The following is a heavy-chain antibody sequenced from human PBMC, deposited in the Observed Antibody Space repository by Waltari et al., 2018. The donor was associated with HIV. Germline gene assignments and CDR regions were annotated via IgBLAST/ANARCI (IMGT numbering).Heavy chain of an antibody. D-gene: IGHD2-15*01. J-gene: IGHJ4*02. V-gene: IGHV4-34*01. CDR3: AREGVETPHVPGPRAHYFDY. Sequence: AGLLKPSETLSLTCAVYGGSFSGYYWSWIRQPPGKGLEWIGEINHSGSTNYNPSLKSRVTISVDTSKNQFSLKLSSVTAADTAVYYCAREGVETPHVPGPRAHYFDYWGQGTLVTVSS. CDR1: GGSFSGYY. CDR2: INHSGST.